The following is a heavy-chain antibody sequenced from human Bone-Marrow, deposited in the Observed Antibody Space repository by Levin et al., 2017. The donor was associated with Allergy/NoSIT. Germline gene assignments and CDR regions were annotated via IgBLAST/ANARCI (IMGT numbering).Heavy chain of an antibody. V-gene: IGHV3-9*01. CDR2: ISWNSDNI. CDR1: GFTFHDYG. CDR3: AKGGSGWHYFDF. D-gene: IGHD6-19*01. Sequence: LSLTCVASGFTFHDYGMHWVRQFPGKGLQWVAGISWNSDNIGYEDSVKGRFTISRDNGKNSLYLEMNSLRVEDTALYYCAKGGSGWHYFDFWGPGSLVTVSS. J-gene: IGHJ4*02.